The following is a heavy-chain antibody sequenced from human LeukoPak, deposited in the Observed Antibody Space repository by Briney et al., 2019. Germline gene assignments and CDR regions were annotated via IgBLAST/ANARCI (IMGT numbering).Heavy chain of an antibody. Sequence: GGSLRLSCEASAFTLSAFTVHWVRQAPGKGLEWVALISSDVYVYYYADSVRGRFTISRDNSKNTVSLQMNSLRPEDTAVYYCVWENCGYDCHGMDVWGQGTTVTVSS. V-gene: IGHV3-30-3*01. J-gene: IGHJ6*02. CDR1: AFTLSAFT. CDR3: VWENCGYDCHGMDV. CDR2: ISSDVYVY. D-gene: IGHD2-21*02.